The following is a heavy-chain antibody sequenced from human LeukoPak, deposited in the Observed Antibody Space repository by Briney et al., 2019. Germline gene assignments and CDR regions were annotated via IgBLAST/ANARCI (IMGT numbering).Heavy chain of an antibody. J-gene: IGHJ5*02. CDR2: INPNSGGT. CDR1: GYSFNDHY. CDR3: ARADRLHGGPYLIGP. D-gene: IGHD2-21*01. V-gene: IGHV1-2*02. Sequence: GASLKGSRNTSGYSFNDHYMHWVRQAPGQGLEWMRWINPNSGGTSAAQKFQGRVTMTRDTSITTVYMEVSWLTSDDTAIYYCARADRLHGGPYLIGPWGQGALVTVSS.